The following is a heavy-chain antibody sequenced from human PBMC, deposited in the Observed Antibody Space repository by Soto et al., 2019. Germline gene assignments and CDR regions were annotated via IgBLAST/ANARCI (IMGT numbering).Heavy chain of an antibody. CDR1: GFTFSSYA. CDR3: AKWRSSSWYSWRDDAFDI. J-gene: IGHJ3*02. V-gene: IGHV3-23*01. Sequence: GGSLRLSCAASGFTFSSYAMSWVRQAPGKGLEWVSAISGSGGSTYYADSVKGRFTISRDNSKNTLYLQMNSLRAEDTAVYYCAKWRSSSWYSWRDDAFDIWGQGTMVTVSS. D-gene: IGHD6-13*01. CDR2: ISGSGGST.